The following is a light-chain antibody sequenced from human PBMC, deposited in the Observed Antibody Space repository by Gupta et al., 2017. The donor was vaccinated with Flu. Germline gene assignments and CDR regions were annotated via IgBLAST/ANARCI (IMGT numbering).Light chain of an antibody. J-gene: IGKJ4*01. V-gene: IGKV1-33*01. CDR3: QQYYSHPPT. Sequence: DIQMTQSPSSLSASAGGRVTITFQASQDITNYLNWYQQKPGKAPKLLIFDASNLETGVPSRFSGSGSGTNFFLIITSLQPEDVGTYYCQQYYSHPPTFGGGTKVEIK. CDR2: DAS. CDR1: QDITNY.